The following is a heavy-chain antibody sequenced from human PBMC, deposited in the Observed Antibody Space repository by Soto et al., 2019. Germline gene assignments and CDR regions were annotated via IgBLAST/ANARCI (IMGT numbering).Heavy chain of an antibody. J-gene: IGHJ4*02. CDR2: ISAYNGNT. Sequence: GASVKVSCKASGYTFTSYGISWVRQAPGQGLEWMGWISAYNGNTNYAQKLQGRVTMTTDTSTSTAYMELRSLRSDDTAVYYCARDGPTLIFGVVTTGSQDYWGQATLVTVAS. CDR3: ARDGPTLIFGVVTTGSQDY. CDR1: GYTFTSYG. D-gene: IGHD3-3*01. V-gene: IGHV1-18*01.